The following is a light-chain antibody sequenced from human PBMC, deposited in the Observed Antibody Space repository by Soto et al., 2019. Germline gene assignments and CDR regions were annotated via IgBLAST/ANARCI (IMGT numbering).Light chain of an antibody. CDR1: QGVSRK. CDR2: GAS. J-gene: IGKJ4*01. V-gene: IGKV3-15*01. Sequence: DIVMTQSPATLSVAPGERVTFSCRASQGVSRKLAWYRHKPGQAPRLLISGASTGAPGIPARFSGSGSGTEFTLPISSLQSEDCAIYYCQQYHRWTITFGGGTTVDTK. CDR3: QQYHRWTIT.